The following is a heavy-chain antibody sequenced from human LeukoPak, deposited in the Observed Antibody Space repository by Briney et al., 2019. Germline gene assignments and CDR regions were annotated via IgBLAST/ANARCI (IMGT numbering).Heavy chain of an antibody. V-gene: IGHV3-21*01. CDR1: GFTFSSYS. CDR2: ISSSGSYI. Sequence: GGSLRLSCAASGFTFSSYSMNWVRQAPGKGLEWVSSISSSGSYIYYADSVKGRFTISRDNAKNSLYLQMNSLRAEDTAVYYCARDRTGALAGFDYWGQGTLVTVSS. CDR3: ARDRTGALAGFDY. J-gene: IGHJ4*02. D-gene: IGHD6-19*01.